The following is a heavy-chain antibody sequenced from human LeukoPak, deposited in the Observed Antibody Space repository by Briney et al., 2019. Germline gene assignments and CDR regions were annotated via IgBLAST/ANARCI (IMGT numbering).Heavy chain of an antibody. CDR2: IRYDGSDK. D-gene: IGHD3-3*01. J-gene: IGHJ5*02. CDR1: GFTFSSYG. CDR3: AKDPNYDFWSGYSMFDP. V-gene: IGHV3-30*02. Sequence: GGSLRLSCAASGFTFSSYGMHWVRQAPGKGLEWVAFIRYDGSDKYYADSVKGRFTISRDNSRNTLYLQMNSLRAEDTAVYYCAKDPNYDFWSGYSMFDPWGQGTLVTVSS.